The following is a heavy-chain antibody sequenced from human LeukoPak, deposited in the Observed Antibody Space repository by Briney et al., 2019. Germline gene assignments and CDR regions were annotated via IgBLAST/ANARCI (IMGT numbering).Heavy chain of an antibody. CDR2: INEDGSEK. V-gene: IGHV3-7*01. Sequence: PGGSLRLSCAVSGFTFSRYWMSWVRQAPGKGLEWVANINEDGSEKRYVDSVKGRFTISRDNAKNSLYLQMNSLRAEDTAVYYCARGGFLVDYWGQGTLVTVSS. CDR3: ARGGFLVDY. J-gene: IGHJ4*02. CDR1: GFTFSRYW. D-gene: IGHD1-26*01.